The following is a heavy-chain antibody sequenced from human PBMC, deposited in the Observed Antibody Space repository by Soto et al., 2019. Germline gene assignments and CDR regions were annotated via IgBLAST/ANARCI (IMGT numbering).Heavy chain of an antibody. Sequence: QVQLQESGPGLVKPSETLSLTCTVSGGSISSYYWGWIRQPPGKGLEWIGYSYYTGSTNYNPSLTSRVTISVDTSKNQFSLKLSSVPAAATAVYYCARGWGGHFPYWGQGTLVTVSS. CDR3: ARGWGGHFPY. CDR1: GGSISSYY. CDR2: SYYTGST. V-gene: IGHV4-59*01. D-gene: IGHD2-21*02. J-gene: IGHJ4*02.